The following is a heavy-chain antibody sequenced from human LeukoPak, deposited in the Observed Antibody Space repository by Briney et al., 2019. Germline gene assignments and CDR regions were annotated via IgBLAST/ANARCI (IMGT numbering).Heavy chain of an antibody. Sequence: SGGSLRLSCAASGFTFSSYAMHWVRQAPGKGLEWVAVISYDGSNKYYADSVKGRFTISRDNSKNTLYLQMNSLRAEDTAVYYCARGGIAVAVTRFDYWGQGTLVTVSS. D-gene: IGHD6-19*01. CDR3: ARGGIAVAVTRFDY. CDR2: ISYDGSNK. V-gene: IGHV3-30-3*01. CDR1: GFTFSSYA. J-gene: IGHJ4*02.